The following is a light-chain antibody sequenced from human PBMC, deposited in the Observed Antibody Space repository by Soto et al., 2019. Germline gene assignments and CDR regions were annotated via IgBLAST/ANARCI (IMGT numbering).Light chain of an antibody. CDR3: QHYISYSEA. J-gene: IGKJ1*01. Sequence: IQISQSPSTLSGSLRYLATITGRVSRNRSSWLAWYQQKPGKAPKLLIYKASTLNSGVPSRFSGSGSGTEFTLTIGRVQPDDFATYYCQHYISYSEAFGQGTKVDIK. CDR2: KAS. V-gene: IGKV1-5*03. CDR1: RNRSSW.